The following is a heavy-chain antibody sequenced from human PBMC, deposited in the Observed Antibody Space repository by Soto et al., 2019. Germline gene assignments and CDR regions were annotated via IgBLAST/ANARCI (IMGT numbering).Heavy chain of an antibody. Sequence: QVKLQESGPGLVKPSDTLSLTCTVSGGSISSYYWSWIRQPPGKGLEWIGYIYYSGSTNYNPSLKSRVTKTVDTSKQQFALKLSAVTAADTAVYYCARRYSSAFDIWGQGTRFTVSS. J-gene: IGHJ3*02. CDR3: ARRYSSAFDI. CDR1: GGSISSYY. D-gene: IGHD6-13*01. CDR2: IYYSGST. V-gene: IGHV4-59*08.